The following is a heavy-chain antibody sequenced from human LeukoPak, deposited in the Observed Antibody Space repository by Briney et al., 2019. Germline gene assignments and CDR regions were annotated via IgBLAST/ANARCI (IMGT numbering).Heavy chain of an antibody. CDR1: GGSFSGYY. CDR2: INHSGST. D-gene: IGHD1-26*01. J-gene: IGHJ6*02. V-gene: IGHV4-34*01. Sequence: NPSQTLSLTWALDGGSFSGYYWSWIRHTPGRGLEWIREINHSGSTNYNPSSKSQVTISVDTSKNQYSLKLSSVTAADTALYYCAIVHGLLYYYYGMDVWGQGTTVTVPS. CDR3: AIVHGLLYYYYGMDV.